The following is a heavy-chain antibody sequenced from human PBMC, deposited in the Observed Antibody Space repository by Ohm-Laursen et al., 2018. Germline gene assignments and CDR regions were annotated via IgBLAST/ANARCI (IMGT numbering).Heavy chain of an antibody. CDR1: GFTFSPTG. J-gene: IGHJ6*02. D-gene: IGHD6-13*01. V-gene: IGHV3-69-1*01. Sequence: SLRLSCTASGFTFSPTGMTWVRQAPGKGLEWVSTISFTSDPYYAESLRGRFTVSRDNTRNSVYLQMNSLRDEDTGVYYCARDGSGWSRDVWGQGTTVIASS. CDR3: ARDGSGWSRDV. CDR2: ISFTSDP.